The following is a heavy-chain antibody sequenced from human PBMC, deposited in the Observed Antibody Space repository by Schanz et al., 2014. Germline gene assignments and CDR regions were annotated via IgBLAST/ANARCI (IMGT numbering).Heavy chain of an antibody. CDR2: IKGNGGIT. CDR3: AKELNRRGGQTNFYYYYGMDV. CDR1: GFTFSASA. Sequence: EVQLLQSGGGLVQPGGSMRLSCEASGFTFSASALSWVRQAPGKGLEWVSVIKGNGGITYYADPVKGRFTISRDNSKNTLYLQMKSLRVEDTAVYYCAKELNRRGGQTNFYYYYGMDVWGQGTTVTVSS. D-gene: IGHD5-12*01. V-gene: IGHV3-23*01. J-gene: IGHJ6*02.